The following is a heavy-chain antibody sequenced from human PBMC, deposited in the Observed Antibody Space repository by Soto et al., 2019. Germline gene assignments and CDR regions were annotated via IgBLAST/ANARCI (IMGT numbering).Heavy chain of an antibody. Sequence: QLRLQESGSGLVKPSQTLSLTCALSGGSISSGGYSWSWIRQPPGKGLEWIGYIYHSGSTYYNPSLKSRVTISVDRSKNQFSLKLSSVTAADTAVYYCARSMNTVTTNDYWGQGSLVTVSS. CDR2: IYHSGST. V-gene: IGHV4-30-2*01. CDR1: GGSISSGGYS. J-gene: IGHJ4*02. D-gene: IGHD4-17*01. CDR3: ARSMNTVTTNDY.